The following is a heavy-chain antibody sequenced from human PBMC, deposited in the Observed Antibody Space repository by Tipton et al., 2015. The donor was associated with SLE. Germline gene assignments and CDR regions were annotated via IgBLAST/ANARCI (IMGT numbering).Heavy chain of an antibody. J-gene: IGHJ4*02. D-gene: IGHD6-19*01. V-gene: IGHV4-59*11. CDR1: GGSITSHY. Sequence: TLSLTCTVSGGSITSHYWSWIRQPPGKELEWIGYIYYDGYTNYNPSLKSRVTVSVDTSKNQVSLNLTSVTAADTAVYYCARGPTPPFGSGWYSFDYWGQGTLVTVSS. CDR2: IYYDGYT. CDR3: ARGPTPPFGSGWYSFDY.